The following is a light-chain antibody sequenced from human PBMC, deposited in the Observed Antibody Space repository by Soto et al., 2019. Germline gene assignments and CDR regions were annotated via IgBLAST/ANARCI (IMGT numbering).Light chain of an antibody. J-gene: IGKJ5*01. Sequence: EIVLTQSPGTLSLSPGERATLSCRASESVSSSSSAWYQQKPGQAPRLLIYGASSRATGIPDRFSGSGSGTDFTLSISSLQSEDFAVYYCKQYKEWPPFTFGQGTRLEIK. CDR2: GAS. CDR1: ESVSSSS. CDR3: KQYKEWPPFT. V-gene: IGKV3-20*01.